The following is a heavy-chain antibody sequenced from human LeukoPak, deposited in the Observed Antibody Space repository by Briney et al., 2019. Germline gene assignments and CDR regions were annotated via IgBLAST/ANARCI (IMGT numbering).Heavy chain of an antibody. J-gene: IGHJ4*02. V-gene: IGHV4-39*07. CDR3: AREIIRLHLFDY. Sequence: SETLSLTCTVSGGSISSSSYFWGWIRQPPGKGLEWIGSIYYSGSTHYNPSLKSRVTISVDTSKNQFSLKLSSVTAADTAVYYCAREIIRLHLFDYWGQGTLVTVSS. CDR2: IYYSGST. D-gene: IGHD3-3*01. CDR1: GGSISSSSYF.